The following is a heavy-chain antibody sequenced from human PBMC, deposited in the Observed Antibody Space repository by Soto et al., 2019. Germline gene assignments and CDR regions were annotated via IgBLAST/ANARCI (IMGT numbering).Heavy chain of an antibody. D-gene: IGHD5-12*01. Sequence: VGSLRLSCEASGFTFSRNAMHWVRQAPGKGLEWVAVISFDGNNQYYTDSVKGRFTISRDNSKNTLDLQMNSLRREDTAVYYCARDREYSGFYYGMDVWGQGTTVTVSS. CDR3: ARDREYSGFYYGMDV. CDR2: ISFDGNNQ. V-gene: IGHV3-30-3*01. J-gene: IGHJ6*02. CDR1: GFTFSRNA.